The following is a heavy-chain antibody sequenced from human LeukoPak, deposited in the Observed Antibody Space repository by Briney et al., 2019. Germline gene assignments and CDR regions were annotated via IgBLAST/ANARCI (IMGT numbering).Heavy chain of an antibody. D-gene: IGHD6-19*01. CDR3: ARGGPTAGWYIFDY. V-gene: IGHV3-23*01. J-gene: IGHJ4*02. CDR2: IVGSGGST. CDR1: GFSFSSYA. Sequence: GGSLRLSCAASGFSFSSYAMTWVRQAPGKGLEWVSAIVGSGGSTYSADSVKGRFTISRDNSRDARYLQMNSLRAEDTAAYYCARGGPTAGWYIFDYWGQGTLVTVSS.